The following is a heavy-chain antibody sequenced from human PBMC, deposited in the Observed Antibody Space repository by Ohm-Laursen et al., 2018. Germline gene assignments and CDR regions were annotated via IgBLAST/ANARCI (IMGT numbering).Heavy chain of an antibody. CDR3: GRAVRNQLLTDP. CDR2: LNPVSGNS. Sequence: SVKVSCKASGYTFTSYDIAWVRRASGQGPEWIGWLNPVSGNSNFGQKFRGRVTVTSDTSISTAYMELSGLTSDDTATYYCGRAVRNQLLTDPWGQGTLVTVTS. V-gene: IGHV1-8*01. CDR1: GYTFTSYD. J-gene: IGHJ5*02. D-gene: IGHD1-7*01.